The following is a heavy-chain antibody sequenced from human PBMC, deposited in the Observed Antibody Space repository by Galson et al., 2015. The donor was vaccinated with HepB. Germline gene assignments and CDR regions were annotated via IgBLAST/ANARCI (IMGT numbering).Heavy chain of an antibody. V-gene: IGHV3-30*02. CDR3: AKWGGAYSSSWYGYYYYYGMDV. CDR1: GFTFSSYG. CDR2: IRYDGSNK. Sequence: SLRLSCAASGFTFSSYGMHWVRQAPGKGLEWVAFIRYDGSNKYYADSVKGRFTISRDNSKNTLYLQMNSLRAEDTAVYYCAKWGGAYSSSWYGYYYYYGMDVWGQGTTVTVSS. D-gene: IGHD6-13*01. J-gene: IGHJ6*02.